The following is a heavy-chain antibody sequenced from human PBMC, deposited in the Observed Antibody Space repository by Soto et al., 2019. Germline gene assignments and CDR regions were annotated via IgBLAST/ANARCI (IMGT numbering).Heavy chain of an antibody. D-gene: IGHD3-22*01. CDR3: ARRFRGGSSGY. CDR1: GGSFSGYY. J-gene: IGHJ4*02. Sequence: QVQLQQWGAGLLKPSETLSLTCDVYGGSFSGYYWSWIRQPPGKGLEWIGEINHSGSTNYNPSLKSRVTISVDTSKNQFALKLSTVTAADTAGYYCARRFRGGSSGYWGQGTLVTVSS. V-gene: IGHV4-34*01. CDR2: INHSGST.